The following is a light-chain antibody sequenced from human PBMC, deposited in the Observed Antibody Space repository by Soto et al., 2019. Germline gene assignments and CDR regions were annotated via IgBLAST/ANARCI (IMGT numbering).Light chain of an antibody. CDR3: QQSYSTPYT. V-gene: IGKV1-39*01. J-gene: IGKJ2*01. Sequence: DIQMTQSPSSLSASVGDRVTITCRASQSISSYLNWYQQKPGKAPKLLIYAASSLQSGVPSRFSGTGSGTDFTLTISSLQPEDSAAYCCQQSYSTPYTFGQGTKLEIK. CDR2: AAS. CDR1: QSISSY.